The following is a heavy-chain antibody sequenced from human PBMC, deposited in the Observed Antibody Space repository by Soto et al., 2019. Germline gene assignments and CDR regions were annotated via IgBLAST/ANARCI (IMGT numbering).Heavy chain of an antibody. CDR2: IYKSGST. D-gene: IGHD1-26*01. V-gene: IGHV4-59*01. Sequence: PSETLSLTCTVSGASISTYYWSWIRQPPGKGLEWLGYIYKSGSTSYNPSLKSRVTIAVDTSKNQFSLKLSSVTAADTAIYYCARYSWRYLRRLCYFDYWGQGTLVTVSS. J-gene: IGHJ4*02. CDR1: GASISTYY. CDR3: ARYSWRYLRRLCYFDY.